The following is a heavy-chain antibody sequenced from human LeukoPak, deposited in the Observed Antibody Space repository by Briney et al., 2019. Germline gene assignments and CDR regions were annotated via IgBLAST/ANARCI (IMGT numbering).Heavy chain of an antibody. D-gene: IGHD3-10*01. CDR1: GYTFTTYG. V-gene: IGHV1-18*01. CDR2: ISGYNSNT. CDR3: ARAGNYYYMDV. Sequence: ASVKVSCKASGYTFTTYGVSWVRQAPGQGLEWMGWISGYNSNTNYAQNLQGRVSMTTDTSTSTAYMELRSLRSDDTAVYYCARAGNYYYMDVWGQGTTVTVS. J-gene: IGHJ6*03.